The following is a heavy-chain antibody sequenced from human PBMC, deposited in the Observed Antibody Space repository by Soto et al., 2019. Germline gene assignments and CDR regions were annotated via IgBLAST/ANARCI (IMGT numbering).Heavy chain of an antibody. D-gene: IGHD2-15*01. V-gene: IGHV1-8*01. CDR2: MNPNSGET. J-gene: IGHJ5*02. CDR3: ARVAVAARPRWYNWSDP. CDR1: GYTFTDYD. Sequence: WASVKVSCKTSGYTFTDYDINWVRQATGQGLEWIGWMNPNSGETGYAQKFQGRVTMTRSASLSTAYLELSSLRSEDTAVYYCARVAVAARPRWYNWSDPWGQGTLVTVSS.